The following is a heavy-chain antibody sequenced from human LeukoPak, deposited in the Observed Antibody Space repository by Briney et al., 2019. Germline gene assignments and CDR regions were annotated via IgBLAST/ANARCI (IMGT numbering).Heavy chain of an antibody. CDR3: ARELGWELLGDAFDI. D-gene: IGHD1-26*01. V-gene: IGHV1-46*01. CDR2: INPSGGST. Sequence: ASVKVSCKASGYTFTSYYMHWVRQAPGQGLEWMGIINPSGGSTSYAQKFQGRVTMTRDMSTSTVYMELSSLRSEDTAVYYCARELGWELLGDAFDIWGQGTMVTVSS. CDR1: GYTFTSYY. J-gene: IGHJ3*02.